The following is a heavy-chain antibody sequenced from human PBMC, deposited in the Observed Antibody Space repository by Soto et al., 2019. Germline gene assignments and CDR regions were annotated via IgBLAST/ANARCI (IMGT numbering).Heavy chain of an antibody. J-gene: IGHJ5*02. CDR3: ASIRRMVRGVIITGWFDP. V-gene: IGHV1-2*02. D-gene: IGHD3-10*01. Sequence: GASVKVSCKASGYTFTGYYMHWVRQAPGQGLEWMGGITPNSGTTNYAQKFQGRVTITADKSTSTAYMELSSLRSEDTAVYYCASIRRMVRGVIITGWFDPWGQGTLVTVSS. CDR2: ITPNSGTT. CDR1: GYTFTGYY.